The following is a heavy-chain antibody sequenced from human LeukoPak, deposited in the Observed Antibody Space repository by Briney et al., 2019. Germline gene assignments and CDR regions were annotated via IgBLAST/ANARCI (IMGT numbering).Heavy chain of an antibody. CDR2: IDHSGST. D-gene: IGHD3-10*01. CDR1: GGSFSGYY. CDR3: ARSVRGYYYGSGTNYGMDV. Sequence: SETLSLTCPVYGGSFSGYYWSWIRQPPGKGLERIGEIDHSGSTNYNPSLKSRVTISVDTSKNQFSLKLNSVTAADTAVYYCARSVRGYYYGSGTNYGMDVWGKGTTVTVSS. V-gene: IGHV4-34*01. J-gene: IGHJ6*04.